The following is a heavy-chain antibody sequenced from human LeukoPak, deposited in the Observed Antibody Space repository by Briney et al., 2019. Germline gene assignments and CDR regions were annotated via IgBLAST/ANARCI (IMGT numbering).Heavy chain of an antibody. D-gene: IGHD2-2*01. V-gene: IGHV3-30*02. CDR3: AKGDITSWNYMF. CDR1: GFIFSHYG. J-gene: IGHJ4*02. Sequence: GGSLRLSCAASGFIFSHYGMHWVRQAPGKGLEWVAFIRYDGRNQYYAESVKGRFTISRGNSKNTLFLQLNSLRAEDTAIYYCAKGDITSWNYMFWGQGTLVTVYS. CDR2: IRYDGRNQ.